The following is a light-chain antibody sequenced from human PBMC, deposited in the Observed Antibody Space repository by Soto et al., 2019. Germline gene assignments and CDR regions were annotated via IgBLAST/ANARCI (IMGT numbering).Light chain of an antibody. CDR2: GAS. J-gene: IGKJ3*01. Sequence: DIVLTQSPATLSLSPGERATLSCRASQNVYSYVAWYQQKIGQAPRLLIYGASTRAAGIPARFSGSGSGTDFTLTITSLQSEDFAVYYCQQYNNWPPFTFGPGTKVDIK. CDR1: QNVYSY. V-gene: IGKV3-15*01. CDR3: QQYNNWPPFT.